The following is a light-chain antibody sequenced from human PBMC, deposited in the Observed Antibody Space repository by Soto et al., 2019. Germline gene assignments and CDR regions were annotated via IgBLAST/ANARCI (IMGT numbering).Light chain of an antibody. J-gene: IGKJ5*01. CDR1: QSVSYY. CDR3: QQRTNWPPIT. CDR2: DAS. Sequence: EIVLTQSPGTLSLSPGERATLSCRASQSVSYYLAWYQQKPGQAPRLLIYDASNRATGIPARFSGSGSGTDFTLTISSLEPEDFAVYYCQQRTNWPPITFGLGTRLEI. V-gene: IGKV3-11*01.